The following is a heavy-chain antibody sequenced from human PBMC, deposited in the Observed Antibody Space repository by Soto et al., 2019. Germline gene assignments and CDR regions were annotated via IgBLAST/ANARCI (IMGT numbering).Heavy chain of an antibody. Sequence: PGGSLRLSCAASGFTFSSYSMNWVRQAPGKVLEWVSSISSSSSYIYYADSVKGRFTISRDNAKNSLYLQMNSLRAEDTAVYYCARGSGYYYVDYWGQGTLVNVSS. J-gene: IGHJ4*02. CDR2: ISSSSSYI. CDR1: GFTFSSYS. V-gene: IGHV3-21*01. CDR3: ARGSGYYYVDY. D-gene: IGHD3-22*01.